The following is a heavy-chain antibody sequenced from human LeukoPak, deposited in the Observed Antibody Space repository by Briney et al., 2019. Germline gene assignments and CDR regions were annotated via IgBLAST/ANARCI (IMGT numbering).Heavy chain of an antibody. V-gene: IGHV3-21*01. CDR2: ISSSSSYI. J-gene: IGHJ4*02. D-gene: IGHD2-15*01. CDR3: ARDRGLLMGAYYFDY. CDR1: GFTFSSYS. Sequence: GGSLRLSCAASGFTFSSYSMNWIRQAPGKGLEWVSSISSSSSYIYYADSVKGRFTISRDNVKNSLYLQMNSLRAEDTAVYYCARDRGLLMGAYYFDYWGQGTLVTVSS.